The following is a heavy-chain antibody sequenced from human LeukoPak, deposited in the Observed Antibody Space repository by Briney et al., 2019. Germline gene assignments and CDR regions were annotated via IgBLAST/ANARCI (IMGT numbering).Heavy chain of an antibody. CDR1: GYSFTNYW. V-gene: IGHV5-51*01. J-gene: IGHJ4*02. CDR2: IYPGDSDT. D-gene: IGHD3-22*01. Sequence: GESLKISCKGSGYSFTNYWIGWVRQMPGKGLEWMGIIYPGDSDTRYSPSFQGQVTISADKSISTAYLQWSSLKASDTAMYYYVRGITMTEDDYWGQGTLVTVSS. CDR3: VRGITMTEDDY.